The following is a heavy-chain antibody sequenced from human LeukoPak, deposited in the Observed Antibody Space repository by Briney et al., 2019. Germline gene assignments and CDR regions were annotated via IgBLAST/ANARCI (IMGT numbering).Heavy chain of an antibody. CDR1: GYTFTSYG. D-gene: IGHD3-22*01. Sequence: HRASVKVSCKASGYTFTSYGISWVRQAPGQGLEWMGWISAYNGNTNYAQKLQGRVTMTTDTSTSTAYMELRSLRSDDTAVYYCARDRVPRWEDSSGDFDYWGQGTLVTVSS. CDR2: ISAYNGNT. V-gene: IGHV1-18*01. J-gene: IGHJ4*02. CDR3: ARDRVPRWEDSSGDFDY.